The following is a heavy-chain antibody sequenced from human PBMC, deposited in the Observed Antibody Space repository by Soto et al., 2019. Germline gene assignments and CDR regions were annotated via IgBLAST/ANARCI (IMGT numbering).Heavy chain of an antibody. D-gene: IGHD3-3*01. CDR2: VSYDGSSK. CDR1: GFTFSNFG. Sequence: QVQLVESGGGVVQPGRSLRLSCAASGFTFSNFGMHWVRQAPGKGLEWAAVVSYDGSSKHYADSVKGRFTISSDNSKNTVYRQMDSLRAKDTAVYYCAKTMTIFRVSAYSSDSRGRGALIDSWGQGTLLTVSS. V-gene: IGHV3-30*18. CDR3: AKTMTIFRVSAYSSDSRGRGALIDS. J-gene: IGHJ4*02.